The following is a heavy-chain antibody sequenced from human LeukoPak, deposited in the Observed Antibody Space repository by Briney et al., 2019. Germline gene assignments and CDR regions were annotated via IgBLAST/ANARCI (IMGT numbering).Heavy chain of an antibody. CDR1: GASISGSTYY. CDR3: VRGSTLRHYQC. D-gene: IGHD3-16*01. V-gene: IGHV4-39*01. J-gene: IGHJ4*02. Sequence: SETLSLTCTVSGASISGSTYYWGWIRRPPGRGLEWIGSIYYSGSTYYNPSLKSRVTVSADTSKNQFSLNLSSVTAADTAVYYCVRGSTLRHYQCWGQGTLVTVSS. CDR2: IYYSGST.